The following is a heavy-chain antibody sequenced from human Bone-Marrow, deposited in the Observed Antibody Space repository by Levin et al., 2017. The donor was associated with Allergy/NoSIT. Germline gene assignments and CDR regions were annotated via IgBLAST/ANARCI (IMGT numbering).Heavy chain of an antibody. CDR1: GFTVSSNY. CDR2: IYIVGSI. V-gene: IGHV3-66*02. D-gene: IGHD6-19*01. CDR3: ARAVAGYYFDY. Sequence: GGSLRLSCAASGFTVSSNYMSWVRQAPGKGLEWVSVIYIVGSIHYADSVKGRFTISRDNSQNTLYLQMNSLKPEDTAVYYCARAVAGYYFDYWGQGTLVTVSS. J-gene: IGHJ4*02.